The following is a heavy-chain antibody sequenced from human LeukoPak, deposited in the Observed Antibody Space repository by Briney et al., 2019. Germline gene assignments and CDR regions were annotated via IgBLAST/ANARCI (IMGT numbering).Heavy chain of an antibody. CDR1: GFTFSSYA. J-gene: IGHJ4*02. CDR2: ISGSGGST. Sequence: GGSLRLSCAASGFTFSSYAMSWVRQAPGKGLEWVSAISGSGGSTYYADSVKGRFTVSRDNFKNTLYLQMNSLRAEDTAVYYCAKDRAYCSGGSCYSYFDYWGQGTLVTVSS. V-gene: IGHV3-23*01. CDR3: AKDRAYCSGGSCYSYFDY. D-gene: IGHD2-15*01.